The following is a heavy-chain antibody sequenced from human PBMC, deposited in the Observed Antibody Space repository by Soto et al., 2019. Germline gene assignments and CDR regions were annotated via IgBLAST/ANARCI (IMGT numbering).Heavy chain of an antibody. CDR3: ASHFTGVLVLGTSPPGGDNYGWDV. Sequence: QVQLVQSGAEEKKPGSSVKVSCKASGGTFSRYTFTWVRQAPGQGLEWMGRIIPILDIPNYAQNFQGRVTITADKSTSTAYMELSSLRSDDTAVYYCASHFTGVLVLGTSPPGGDNYGWDVWGQGTTVTVSS. CDR2: IIPILDIP. CDR1: GGTFSRYT. D-gene: IGHD2-8*02. J-gene: IGHJ6*02. V-gene: IGHV1-69*02.